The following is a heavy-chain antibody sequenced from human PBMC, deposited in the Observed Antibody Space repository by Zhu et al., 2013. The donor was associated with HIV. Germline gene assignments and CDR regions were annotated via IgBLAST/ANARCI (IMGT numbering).Heavy chain of an antibody. V-gene: IGHV1-69*01. CDR1: GGTFNNYA. D-gene: IGHD5-12*01. CDR2: SIPIFGTA. Sequence: QVQLVQSGAEVKKPGSSVKVSCKASGGTFNNYAITWVRQAPGQGLEWMGGSIPIFGTANYAPKFQGRLTIAADESTTTAYMELSSLRSEDTAVYFCARAPDSGPMTTRVAFDRWGQGTLVTVSS. CDR3: ARAPDSGPMTTRVAFDR. J-gene: IGHJ4*02.